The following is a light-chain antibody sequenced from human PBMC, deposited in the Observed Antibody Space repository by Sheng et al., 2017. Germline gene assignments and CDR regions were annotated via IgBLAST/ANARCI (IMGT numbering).Light chain of an antibody. CDR1: HSVTRY. CDR3: QQRRNWPPLT. CDR2: DAF. V-gene: IGKV3-11*01. Sequence: EIVLTQSPATLSLSPGERATLSCRASHSVTRYLAWYQQKPGQPPRLLIYDAFNRATGVPARFSGSGSGTDFTLTISSLEPEDFAVYYCQQRRNWPPLTFGGGPSGDQT. J-gene: IGKJ4*01.